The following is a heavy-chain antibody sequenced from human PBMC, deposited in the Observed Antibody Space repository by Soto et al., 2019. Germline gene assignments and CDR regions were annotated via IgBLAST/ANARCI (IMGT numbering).Heavy chain of an antibody. J-gene: IGHJ6*02. CDR3: ARAAPIDYGDPYYYYGMDV. D-gene: IGHD4-17*01. CDR1: GYTFTGYY. Sequence: ASVKVSCKASGYTFTGYYMHWVRRAPGQGLERIGWINPNSGGTNYAQKFQGWVTMTRDTSISTAYMELSRLRSDGTAVYYCARAAPIDYGDPYYYYGMDVWGQGTTVTVSS. CDR2: INPNSGGT. V-gene: IGHV1-2*04.